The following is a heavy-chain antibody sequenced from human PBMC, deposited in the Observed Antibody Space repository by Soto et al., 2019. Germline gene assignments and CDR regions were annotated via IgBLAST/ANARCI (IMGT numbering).Heavy chain of an antibody. V-gene: IGHV1-3*05. J-gene: IGHJ6*02. CDR3: ARDPRYSGMNV. Sequence: QVQLVQSGAEETKPGASVKVSCKASGYTFTSYAMNWVLQAHGQRLEWMGWINAANGNTKYSQKFHGRVNITTETSASRAYMELSSRSSEDTAVQCCARDPRYSGMNVWGQGTTVTVSS. CDR2: INAANGNT. CDR1: GYTFTSYA.